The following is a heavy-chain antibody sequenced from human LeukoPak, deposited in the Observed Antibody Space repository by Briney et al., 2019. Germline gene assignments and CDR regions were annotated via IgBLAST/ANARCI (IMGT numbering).Heavy chain of an antibody. CDR2: MNPNSGNT. D-gene: IGHD5-18*01. V-gene: IGHV1-8*03. CDR1: GYTFTSYD. J-gene: IGHJ3*02. Sequence: ASVKVSCKASGYTFTSYDINWVRQATGQGLEWMGWMNPNSGNTGYAQKFQGGVTITRNTSISTAYMELSSLRSEDTAVYYCARDPEAAEYSSDIWGQGTMVTVSS. CDR3: ARDPEAAEYSSDI.